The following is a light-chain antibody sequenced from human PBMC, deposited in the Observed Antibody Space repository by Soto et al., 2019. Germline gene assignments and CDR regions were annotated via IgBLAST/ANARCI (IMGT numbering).Light chain of an antibody. CDR3: QHYGSSPPSWT. J-gene: IGKJ1*01. V-gene: IGKV3-20*01. Sequence: ETVLTQSPGTLSLSPGERATLFCMASRSVSSSYLAWYQQKPGQAPRLLIYGASSRATGIPDRFSGSGSGTDFTLTISRLEPEDFAVYYCQHYGSSPPSWTFGQGTKVEIK. CDR2: GAS. CDR1: RSVSSSY.